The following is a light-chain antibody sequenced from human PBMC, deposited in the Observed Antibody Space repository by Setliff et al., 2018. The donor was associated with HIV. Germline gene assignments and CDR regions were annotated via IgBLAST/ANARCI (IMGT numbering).Light chain of an antibody. CDR1: RSDVGNTLS. V-gene: IGLV2-23*02. CDR3: CSYGSGDIWV. J-gene: IGLJ3*02. Sequence: QSALTQPASVSGSPGQSITISCTGSRSDVGNTLSVSWYQQNVGEVHKLLIYEVDRRPSGISHRFSGSKSGNTASLTISGLQVEDEADYYCCSYGSGDIWVFGGGTKVTVL. CDR2: EVD.